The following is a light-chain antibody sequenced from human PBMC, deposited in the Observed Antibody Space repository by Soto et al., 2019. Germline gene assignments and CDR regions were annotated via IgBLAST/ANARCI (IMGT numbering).Light chain of an antibody. V-gene: IGKV1-33*01. CDR1: QDISNY. CDR3: QQYNSYSPT. J-gene: IGKJ1*01. Sequence: DIQMTHSPSSLSASVGDRVTITCQASQDISNYLNWYQQKPGKAPKLLIYDASNLETGVPSRFSGSGSGTEFTLTISSLQPDDFATYYCQQYNSYSPTFGQGTKVDIK. CDR2: DAS.